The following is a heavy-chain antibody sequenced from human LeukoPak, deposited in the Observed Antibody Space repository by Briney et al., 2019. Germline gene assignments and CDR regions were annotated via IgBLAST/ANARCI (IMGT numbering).Heavy chain of an antibody. J-gene: IGHJ4*02. V-gene: IGHV3-30*01. CDR2: ISSGGTYE. CDR1: GFTFSNYA. D-gene: IGHD3-10*01. CDR3: ARDSTYYYDSGSSGPHYFDN. Sequence: GESLRLSCAASGFTFSNYAVHWVRQAPGKGLEWVSLISSGGTYEYYADSVKGRFTISRDNSKNTLYLQLNSLRAEDTAVYYCARDSTYYYDSGSSGPHYFDNWGQGTLVTVSS.